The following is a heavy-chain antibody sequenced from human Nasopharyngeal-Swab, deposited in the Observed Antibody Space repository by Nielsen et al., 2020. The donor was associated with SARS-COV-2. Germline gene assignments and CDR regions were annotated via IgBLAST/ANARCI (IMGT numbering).Heavy chain of an antibody. D-gene: IGHD5-18*01. CDR3: ARDRRIQLWFGGGYFDY. Sequence: GGSLRLPCAASGFTFSNYGLHWVRQAPGKGLEWVAVISYDGSNKYYADSVKGRFTISRDNSKNTLYLQMNSLRAEDTAVYYCARDRRIQLWFGGGYFDYWGQGTLVTVSS. CDR1: GFTFSNYG. V-gene: IGHV3-30*03. CDR2: ISYDGSNK. J-gene: IGHJ4*02.